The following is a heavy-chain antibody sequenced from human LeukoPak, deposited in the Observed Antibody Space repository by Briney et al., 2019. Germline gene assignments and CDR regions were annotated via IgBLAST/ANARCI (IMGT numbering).Heavy chain of an antibody. J-gene: IGHJ6*03. Sequence: PGGSLRLSCAASGFTFSSYSMNWVRQAPGKGLEWVSSISSSSSYIYYADSVKGRFTISRDNAKNSLYLQMNSLRAEDTAVYYCTRQQDSGSYYYYYMDVWGKGTTVTVSS. D-gene: IGHD1-26*01. CDR2: ISSSSSYI. CDR1: GFTFSSYS. CDR3: TRQQDSGSYYYYYMDV. V-gene: IGHV3-21*01.